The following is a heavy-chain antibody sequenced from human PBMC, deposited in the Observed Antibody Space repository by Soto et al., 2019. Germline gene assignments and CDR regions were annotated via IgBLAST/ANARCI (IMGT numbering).Heavy chain of an antibody. D-gene: IGHD5-18*01. CDR3: ARWDTAMAYFDY. Sequence: SETLSLTCAVYGGSFSGYYWSWIRQPPGKGLEWIGYIYYSGSTYYNPSLKSRVTISVDTSKNQFSLKLSSVTAADTAVYYCARWDTAMAYFDYWGQGTLVTVSS. CDR1: GGSFSGYY. J-gene: IGHJ4*02. V-gene: IGHV4-30-4*01. CDR2: IYYSGST.